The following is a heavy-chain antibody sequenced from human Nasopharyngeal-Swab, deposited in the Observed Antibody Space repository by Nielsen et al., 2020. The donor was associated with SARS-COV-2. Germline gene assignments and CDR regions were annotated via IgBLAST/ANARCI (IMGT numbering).Heavy chain of an antibody. CDR3: ARVLDGYNGFDY. CDR1: GFTFSSHA. CDR2: ISGSGGST. V-gene: IGHV3-23*01. J-gene: IGHJ4*02. Sequence: GGSLRLSCAASGFTFSSHAMSWVRQAPGKGLEWVSAISGSGGSTYYADSVKGRFTISRDSSRNTLYLKMNSLTAEDTAVYYCARVLDGYNGFDYWGQGTLVTVSS. D-gene: IGHD5-24*01.